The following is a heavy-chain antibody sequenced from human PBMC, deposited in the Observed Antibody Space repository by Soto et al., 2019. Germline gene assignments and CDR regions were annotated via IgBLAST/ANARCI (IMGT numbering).Heavy chain of an antibody. CDR2: IDPSDSYT. Sequence: EVQLVQSGAEVKKPGESLRISCKGSGYSFTRYWISWVRQMPGKGLEWMGRIDPSDSYTNYSPSFQGHVTISADKSISTAYLQWSSLKASDTAMYYCARQVTGGGYYYYGMDVWGQGTTVTVSS. V-gene: IGHV5-10-1*03. CDR1: GYSFTRYW. CDR3: ARQVTGGGYYYYGMDV. J-gene: IGHJ6*02. D-gene: IGHD2-21*02.